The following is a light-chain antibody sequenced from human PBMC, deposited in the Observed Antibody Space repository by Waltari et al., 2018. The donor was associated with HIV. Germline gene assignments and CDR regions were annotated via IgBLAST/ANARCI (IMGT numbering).Light chain of an antibody. CDR1: TSNIGTNH. V-gene: IGLV1-47*01. CDR2: KNS. Sequence: QSVLTQPPSASGSPGQRGTISCFGSTSNIGTNHVYWYQQLPGAAPRLLIYKNSQRPSGVPDRFSGSKSGTSASLAISGLRSEDEADYYCYSTDNSGHHRVFGTGTKLTVL. J-gene: IGLJ3*02. CDR3: YSTDNSGHHRV.